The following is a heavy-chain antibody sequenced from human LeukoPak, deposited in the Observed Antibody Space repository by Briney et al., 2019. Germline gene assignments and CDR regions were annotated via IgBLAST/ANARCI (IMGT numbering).Heavy chain of an antibody. D-gene: IGHD5-18*01. J-gene: IGHJ4*02. CDR3: ARALTPASGYSYGS. CDR2: MNPNSGNT. CDR1: GYTFTNYD. Sequence: ASVKVSCKASGYTFTNYDINWVRQATGQGLEWMGWMNPNSGNTGYLQKFQGRVTMTMNTSVSTAYMELSSLISEDTAVYYCARALTPASGYSYGSWGQGTLVTVSS. V-gene: IGHV1-8*01.